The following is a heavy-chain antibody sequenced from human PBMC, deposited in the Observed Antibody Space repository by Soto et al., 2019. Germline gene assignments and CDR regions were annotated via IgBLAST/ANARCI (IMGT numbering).Heavy chain of an antibody. CDR2: IYHSGTT. J-gene: IGHJ5*02. CDR3: AVVARRHNWFDP. V-gene: IGHV4-30-2*01. CDR1: GASISSGGDS. Sequence: QLQLQESGSGLVKSSETLSLACAVSGASISSGGDSWTWIRQPPGKGLEWIGYIYHSGTTYYNPSLRSRVTMSIDRSKNQVSLKLTSVTAADTAVYYCAVVARRHNWFDPWGQGTLVTVSS. D-gene: IGHD2-21*01.